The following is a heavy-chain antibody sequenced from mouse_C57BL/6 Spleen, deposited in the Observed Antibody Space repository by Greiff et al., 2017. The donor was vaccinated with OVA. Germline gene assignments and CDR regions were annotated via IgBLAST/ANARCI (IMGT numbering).Heavy chain of an antibody. CDR3: ARAYSNSYYYAMDY. V-gene: IGHV3-6*01. D-gene: IGHD2-5*01. J-gene: IGHJ4*01. CDR1: GYSITSGYY. CDR2: ISYDGSN. Sequence: ESGPGLVKPSQSLSLTCSVTGYSITSGYYWNWIRQFPGNKLEWMGYISYDGSNNYNPSLKNRISITRDTSKNQFFLKLNSVTTEDTATYYCARAYSNSYYYAMDYWGQGTSVTVSS.